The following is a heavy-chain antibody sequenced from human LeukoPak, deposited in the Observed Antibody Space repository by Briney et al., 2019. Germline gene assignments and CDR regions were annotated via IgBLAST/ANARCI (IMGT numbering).Heavy chain of an antibody. D-gene: IGHD4-17*01. CDR2: IRYDGSNK. J-gene: IGHJ3*02. Sequence: PGGSLRLSCAASGFTFSSYGMHWVRQAPGKGLEWVAFIRYDGSNKYYADSVKGRFTISRDNSKNTLYLQMNNLRAEDTAVYYCARARGPGGDLAFDIWGQGTMVTVSS. V-gene: IGHV3-30*02. CDR1: GFTFSSYG. CDR3: ARARGPGGDLAFDI.